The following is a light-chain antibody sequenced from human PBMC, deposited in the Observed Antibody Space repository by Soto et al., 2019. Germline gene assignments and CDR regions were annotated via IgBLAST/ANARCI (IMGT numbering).Light chain of an antibody. CDR2: DAS. J-gene: IGKJ1*01. CDR3: QQYDNLPGT. V-gene: IGKV1-33*01. Sequence: DIQMTQSPSSLSASVGDRVTITCQASQDISNYLNWYQQKPGKAPKLLIYDASNLETGDPSRFSGSGSGTDVTFTISSLQPEDIATYYCQQYDNLPGTFGQGTKVEIK. CDR1: QDISNY.